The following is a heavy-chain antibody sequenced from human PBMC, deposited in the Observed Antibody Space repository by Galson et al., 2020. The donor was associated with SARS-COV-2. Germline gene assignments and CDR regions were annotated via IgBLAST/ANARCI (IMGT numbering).Heavy chain of an antibody. CDR2: INHSGSA. D-gene: IGHD2-2*01. Sequence: ETSETLSLTCAVYVGSFSGFSWSWVSQSPGKGLEWIGEINHSGSANYNTSLKSRVTISVDTSKNQFSLKLTSVTAAETGVYFCARGRIGVVPAPILGLGPDYEYYAMDVWGQGTTITVSS. CDR3: ARGRIGVVPAPILGLGPDYEYYAMDV. CDR1: VGSFSGFS. J-gene: IGHJ6*02. V-gene: IGHV4-34*01.